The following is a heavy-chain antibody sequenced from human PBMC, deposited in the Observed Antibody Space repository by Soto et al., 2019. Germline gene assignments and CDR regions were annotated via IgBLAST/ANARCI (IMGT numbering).Heavy chain of an antibody. D-gene: IGHD2-15*01. Sequence: ASVKVSCKASGYTFTGYYMHWVRQAPGQGLEWMGWINPNSGGTNNAQKFQGWVTMTRDTSISTAYMELSRLRSDDTAVYYCARVGEVVVAATPYYYGMDVWGQGTTVTVSS. CDR1: GYTFTGYY. CDR2: INPNSGGT. J-gene: IGHJ6*02. V-gene: IGHV1-2*04. CDR3: ARVGEVVVAATPYYYGMDV.